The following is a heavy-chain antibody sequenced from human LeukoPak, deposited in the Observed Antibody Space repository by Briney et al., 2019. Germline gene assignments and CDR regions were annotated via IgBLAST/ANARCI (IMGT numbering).Heavy chain of an antibody. Sequence: ASVKVSCKASGNTFTSYAMHWVRQAPGQRLEWMGWINAGNGNTKYSQKFQGRVTITRDTSASTAYMELSSLRFEDTAVYYCARGIVVKPSANWFDPWGQGTPVTVSS. V-gene: IGHV1-3*01. D-gene: IGHD2-2*01. J-gene: IGHJ5*02. CDR3: ARGIVVKPSANWFDP. CDR2: INAGNGNT. CDR1: GNTFTSYA.